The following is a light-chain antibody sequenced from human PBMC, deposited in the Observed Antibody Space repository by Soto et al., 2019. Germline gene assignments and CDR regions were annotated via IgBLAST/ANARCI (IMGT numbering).Light chain of an antibody. CDR3: QQYGRSPTT. J-gene: IGKJ1*01. V-gene: IGKV3-20*01. Sequence: EIVLTQSPGTLSLSPGERAALSCRASQSVRTTYLAWYQQKPGQAPRLLIYAASSRATGIPDRFSGSGSGTDFTLTISRLEPEDFAVYYCQQYGRSPTTFGQGTKVEIK. CDR1: QSVRTTY. CDR2: AAS.